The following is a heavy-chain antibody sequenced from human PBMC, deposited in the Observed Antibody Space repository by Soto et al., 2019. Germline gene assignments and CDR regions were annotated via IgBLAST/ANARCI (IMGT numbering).Heavy chain of an antibody. V-gene: IGHV3-33*01. Sequence: GESLSLSCAASGFTFSSYGMHWVRQAPGKGLEWVAVIWYDGSNKYYADSVKGRFTISRDNSKNTLYLQMNSLRAEDTAVYYCARMYYDFWSGYPPPVMDVWGQGTTVTVSS. J-gene: IGHJ6*02. CDR2: IWYDGSNK. D-gene: IGHD3-3*01. CDR3: ARMYYDFWSGYPPPVMDV. CDR1: GFTFSSYG.